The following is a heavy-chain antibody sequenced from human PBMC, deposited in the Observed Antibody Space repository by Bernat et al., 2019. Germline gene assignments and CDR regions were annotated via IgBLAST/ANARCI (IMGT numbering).Heavy chain of an antibody. CDR3: ASPRGGDYDEAGFAEYFQH. J-gene: IGHJ1*01. CDR2: IWYDGSNK. V-gene: IGHV3-33*01. D-gene: IGHD4-17*01. Sequence: QVQLVESGGGVVQPGRSLRLSCAASGFTFSSYGMHWVRQAPGKGLEWVAVIWYDGSNKYYADSVKGRFTISRDNSKNTLYLQMNSLRAEDTAVYYCASPRGGDYDEAGFAEYFQHWGQGTLVTVSS. CDR1: GFTFSSYG.